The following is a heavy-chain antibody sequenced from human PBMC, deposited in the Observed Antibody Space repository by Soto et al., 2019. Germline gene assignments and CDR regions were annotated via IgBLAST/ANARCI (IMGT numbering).Heavy chain of an antibody. CDR2: IYYSGST. CDR3: ARLDHGGWQNLGVFDI. V-gene: IGHV4-59*01. D-gene: IGHD4-17*01. J-gene: IGHJ3*02. Sequence: SETLSLTCTVSGGSISSYYWSWIRQPPGKGLEWIGYIYYSGSTNYNPSLKSRVTISVDTSKNQFSLKLSSVTAADTAVYYCARLDHGGWQNLGVFDIWGQGTMVTVSS. CDR1: GGSISSYY.